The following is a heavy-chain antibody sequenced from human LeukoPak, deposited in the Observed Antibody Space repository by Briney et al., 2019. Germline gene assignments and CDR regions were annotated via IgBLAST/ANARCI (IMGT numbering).Heavy chain of an antibody. D-gene: IGHD5-12*01. CDR1: GYTFTSYG. J-gene: IGHJ4*02. CDR2: ISAYNGNT. V-gene: IGHV1-18*01. CDR3: ARAVATIISNAFGY. Sequence: ASVKVSCKASGYTFTSYGISWVRQAPGQGLEWMGWISAYNGNTNYAQKFQGRVTMTRDTSISTAYMELSRLRSDDTAVYYCARAVATIISNAFGYWGQGTLVTVSS.